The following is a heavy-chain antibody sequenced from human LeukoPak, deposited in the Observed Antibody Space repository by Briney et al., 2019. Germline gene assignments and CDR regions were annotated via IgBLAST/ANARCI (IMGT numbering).Heavy chain of an antibody. CDR3: ARPSRRGLPEFDY. D-gene: IGHD1-26*01. Sequence: GGPLRLSCAASGFTFGTYAMTWVRQAPGKGLEWVSGISTSGDRTYYADSVKGRFTISRDNSKNTLYLQMNSLRAEDTAVYYCARPSRRGLPEFDYWGQGTLVTVSS. CDR2: ISTSGDRT. J-gene: IGHJ4*02. V-gene: IGHV3-23*01. CDR1: GFTFGTYA.